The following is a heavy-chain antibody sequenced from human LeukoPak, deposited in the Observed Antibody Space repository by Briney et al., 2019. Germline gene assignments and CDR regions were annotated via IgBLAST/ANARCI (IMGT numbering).Heavy chain of an antibody. CDR1: GGSISSSS. D-gene: IGHD6-13*01. J-gene: IGHJ4*02. CDR2: ISSIRNYI. Sequence: KPSETLSLTCTVSGGSISSSSYYWGWIRQPPGKGLEWVSSISSIRNYIYYADSVKGRFTVSRDNAKNSLYLQMNSLRAEDTALYYCARGPGSSSWYLTLEGGYYFDYWGQGTLVTVSS. V-gene: IGHV3-21*01. CDR3: ARGPGSSSWYLTLEGGYYFDY.